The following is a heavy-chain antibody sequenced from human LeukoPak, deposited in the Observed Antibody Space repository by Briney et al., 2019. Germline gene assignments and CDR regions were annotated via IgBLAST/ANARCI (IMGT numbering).Heavy chain of an antibody. D-gene: IGHD6-6*01. CDR1: GFTFSTYA. CDR3: ARGGALEYSSSPFDY. J-gene: IGHJ4*02. V-gene: IGHV3-7*01. Sequence: GGSLRLSCAASGFTFSTYAMTWVRQAPGKGLEWVANIKQDGSEKYYVDSVKGRFTISRDNAKNSLYLQMNSLRAEDTAVYYCARGGALEYSSSPFDYWGQGTLVTVSS. CDR2: IKQDGSEK.